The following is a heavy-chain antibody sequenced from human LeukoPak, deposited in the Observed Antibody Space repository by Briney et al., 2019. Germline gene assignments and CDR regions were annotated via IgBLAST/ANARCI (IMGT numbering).Heavy chain of an antibody. CDR3: ARHVDGNYFDY. CDR2: IYYSGST. Sequence: PSETLSLTCTVSGGSISSTSYYWGWIRQPPGKGLEWIGSIYYSGSTYHNPSLKSRVTLLVDTSKNQFFLKLSSVTAADMAVYYCARHVDGNYFDYWGQGTLVTVSS. CDR1: GGSISSTSYY. D-gene: IGHD1-26*01. J-gene: IGHJ4*02. V-gene: IGHV4-39*01.